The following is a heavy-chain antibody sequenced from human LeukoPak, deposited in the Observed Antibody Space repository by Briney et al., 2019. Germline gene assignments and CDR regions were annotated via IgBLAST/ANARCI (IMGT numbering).Heavy chain of an antibody. V-gene: IGHV4-61*02. D-gene: IGHD3-9*01. Sequence: SQTLSLTCTVSGGSISSGSYYWSWIRQPAGKGLEWIGRIYTSGSTNYNPSLKSRVTISVDTSKNQFSLKLSSVTAADTAVYYCARGRRPPQPFYDILTRNYMDVWGKGTTVTISS. CDR3: ARGRRPPQPFYDILTRNYMDV. CDR2: IYTSGST. CDR1: GGSISSGSYY. J-gene: IGHJ6*03.